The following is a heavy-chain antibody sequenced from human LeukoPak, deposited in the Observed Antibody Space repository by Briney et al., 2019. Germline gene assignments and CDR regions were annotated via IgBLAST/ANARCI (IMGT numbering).Heavy chain of an antibody. J-gene: IGHJ6*03. V-gene: IGHV4-39*01. CDR3: ARFYTTSQYGSGYMDV. D-gene: IGHD3-10*01. CDR2: MSYSGST. Sequence: SETLSLTCTVSGGSISSSSYYWGWIRQPPGKGLEWIGSMSYSGSTYYNPSLKSRVTIAVDTSKTQFSLKLSSVTAADTAVYYCARFYTTSQYGSGYMDVWGKGTTVTVSS. CDR1: GGSISSSSYY.